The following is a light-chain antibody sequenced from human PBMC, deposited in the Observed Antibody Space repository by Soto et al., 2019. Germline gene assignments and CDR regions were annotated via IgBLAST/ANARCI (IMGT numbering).Light chain of an antibody. CDR1: QRVSNSY. V-gene: IGKV3-20*01. J-gene: IGKJ2*01. Sequence: EIVLTQSPGTLSLSPGDRATLSCRASQRVSNSYLAWYQQKPGQAPRLLIYDASTRAAGVPDRVTGGGSGTDFTLTINALEPEDFALYVCQQYERPPFPFGQGTRLEI. CDR2: DAS. CDR3: QQYERPPFP.